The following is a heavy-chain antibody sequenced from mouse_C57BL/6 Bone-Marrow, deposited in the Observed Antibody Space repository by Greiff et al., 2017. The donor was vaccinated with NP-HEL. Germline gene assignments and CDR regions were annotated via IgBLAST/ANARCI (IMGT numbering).Heavy chain of an antibody. CDR3: ARWTRIYDGYFDY. CDR2: IYPGSGST. Sequence: VQLQQPGAELVKPGASVKMSCKASGYTFTSYWITWVKQRPGQGLEWIGDIYPGSGSTNYNEKFKSKATLTVDTSSSTAYMQLSSLTSEDTAIYYCARWTRIYDGYFDYWGQGTTLTVSS. CDR1: GYTFTSYW. V-gene: IGHV1-55*01. D-gene: IGHD2-3*01. J-gene: IGHJ2*01.